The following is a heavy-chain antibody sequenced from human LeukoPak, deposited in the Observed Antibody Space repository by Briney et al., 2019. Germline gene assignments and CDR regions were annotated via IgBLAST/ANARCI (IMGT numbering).Heavy chain of an antibody. CDR1: GFTFDDYA. J-gene: IGHJ4*02. V-gene: IGHV3-9*01. CDR2: ISWNRGPI. Sequence: GGSLRLSCAASGFTFDDYAMHWVRQAPGKGLEWVSGISWNRGPIGYADSVKGRFTISRDNAKNSLYLQMNSLRAEDTAVYYCARDQGGVGYWGQGTLVTVSS. D-gene: IGHD3-16*01. CDR3: ARDQGGVGY.